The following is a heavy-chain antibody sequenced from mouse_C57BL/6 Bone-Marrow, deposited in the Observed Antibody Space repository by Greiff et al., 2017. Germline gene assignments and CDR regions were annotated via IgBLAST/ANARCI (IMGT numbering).Heavy chain of an antibody. Sequence: QVQLQQPGAELVMPGASVKLSCKASGYTFTSYWMHWVKQRPGQGLEWIGEIDPSDSYTNYNQKFKGKSTLTVDKSSSTAYMQLSSLTSEDSAVYYCARSANCAAWFAYWGQGTLVTVSA. V-gene: IGHV1-69*01. CDR2: IDPSDSYT. CDR1: GYTFTSYW. D-gene: IGHD4-1*01. J-gene: IGHJ3*01. CDR3: ARSANCAAWFAY.